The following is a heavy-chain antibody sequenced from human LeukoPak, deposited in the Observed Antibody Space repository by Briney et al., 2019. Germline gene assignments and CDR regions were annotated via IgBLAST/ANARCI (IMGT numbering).Heavy chain of an antibody. J-gene: IGHJ4*02. D-gene: IGHD1-26*01. CDR1: ALTFTNAW. V-gene: IGHV3-15*01. CDR2: IKSKTDGGTS. CDR3: AREYGAYFDY. Sequence: GGSLRLSCATSALTFTNAWMSWFRQAPGKGLEWVGRIKSKTDGGTSDYAAPVQGRFTISRDNSKNTLYLQMNSLRAEDTAVYYCAREYGAYFDYWGQGTLDTVSS.